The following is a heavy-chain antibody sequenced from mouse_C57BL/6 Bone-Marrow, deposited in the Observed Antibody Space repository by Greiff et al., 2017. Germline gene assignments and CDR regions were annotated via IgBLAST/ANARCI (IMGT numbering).Heavy chain of an antibody. CDR2: ISSGGSYN. CDR1: GFTFSSYG. CDR3: ARRWLPSWFAY. D-gene: IGHD2-3*01. V-gene: IGHV5-6*01. J-gene: IGHJ3*01. Sequence: EVQRVESGGDLVKPGGSLKLSCAASGFTFSSYGMSWVRQTPDKRLEWVATISSGGSYNYYTDRVEGRFTISRDNAKNTLYLQMSSLKSEDTAMYYCARRWLPSWFAYWGQGTLVTVSA.